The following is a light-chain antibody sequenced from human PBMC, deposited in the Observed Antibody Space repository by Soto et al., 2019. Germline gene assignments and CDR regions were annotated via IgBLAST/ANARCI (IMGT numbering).Light chain of an antibody. CDR2: DAL. J-gene: IGKJ5*01. CDR3: QQLDSYPIT. V-gene: IGKV1-9*01. CDR1: QGISSF. Sequence: DIQLTQSPSFLSASVGDRVTITCRASQGISSFLAWYQEKPGEPPKLLIYDALTLQSGVPSRFSVSGSGTEFTLTISSLQPEDFATYYCQQLDSYPITFGQGTRLEIK.